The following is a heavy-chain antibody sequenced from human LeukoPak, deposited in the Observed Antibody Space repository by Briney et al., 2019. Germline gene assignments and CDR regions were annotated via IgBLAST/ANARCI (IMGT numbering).Heavy chain of an antibody. CDR1: GGSISSHY. V-gene: IGHV4-59*11. CDR3: ARASGRVGSPDY. J-gene: IGHJ4*02. Sequence: SETLSLTCTVSGGSISSHYWSWIRQPPGKGLEWIGYIYYSGCTNYNPSLKSRVTISVDTSKNQFSLKLSSVTAADTAVYYCARASGRVGSPDYWGQGTLVTVSS. CDR2: IYYSGCT. D-gene: IGHD1-1*01.